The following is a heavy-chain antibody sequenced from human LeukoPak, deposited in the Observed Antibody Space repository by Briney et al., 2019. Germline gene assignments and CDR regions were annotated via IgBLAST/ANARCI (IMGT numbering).Heavy chain of an antibody. J-gene: IGHJ4*02. Sequence: ASVKVSCKASGYTFTSYDINWVRQATGQGLEWMGWMNPNSGNTGYAQKFQGRVTITRNTSISTAYMELSSLRSEDTAVYYCARDRATYGYYFDYWGQGTLVTVSS. CDR3: ARDRATYGYYFDY. D-gene: IGHD4-17*01. V-gene: IGHV1-8*03. CDR2: MNPNSGNT. CDR1: GYTFTSYD.